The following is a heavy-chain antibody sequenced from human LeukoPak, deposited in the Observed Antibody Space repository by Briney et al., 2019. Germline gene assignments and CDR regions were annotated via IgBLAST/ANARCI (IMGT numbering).Heavy chain of an antibody. J-gene: IGHJ4*02. V-gene: IGHV3-23*01. CDR1: GFTFSSYG. CDR3: ATLWFGGTASDY. Sequence: GGTLRLSCAASGFTFSSYGMSWVRQAPGKGLEWVSAISGSGGNTYYADSVKGRFTTSRDNSKNTLYLQMNSLRAEDTAVYYCATLWFGGTASDYWGQGTLVTVSS. D-gene: IGHD3-10*01. CDR2: ISGSGGNT.